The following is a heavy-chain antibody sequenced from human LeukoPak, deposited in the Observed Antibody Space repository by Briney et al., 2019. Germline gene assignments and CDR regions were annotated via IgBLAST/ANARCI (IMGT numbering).Heavy chain of an antibody. CDR3: ARDRQWLSGNTYFDY. CDR1: GFTSSSYS. D-gene: IGHD6-19*01. J-gene: IGHJ4*02. CDR2: ISSGSSYI. V-gene: IGHV3-21*01. Sequence: GGSLRLSCAASGFTSSSYSMNWVRQAPGKGLEWVSSISSGSSYIYYADSVKGRFSISRDNAKNSRYLQMNSLRAEDTAVYYCARDRQWLSGNTYFDYWGQGTLVTVSS.